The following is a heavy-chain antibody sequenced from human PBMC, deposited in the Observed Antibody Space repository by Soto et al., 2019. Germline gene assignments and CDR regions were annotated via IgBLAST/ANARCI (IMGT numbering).Heavy chain of an antibody. CDR2: ISYDGSNQ. Sequence: QVQLVESGGGMVQPGRSLRLSCAASGFTFSSYALHWVRQAPGKGLEWVALISYDGSNQYYADSVKGRFTISRDNSNNTLYLQMNSLRPEDTAVYYCARDQVVRGYTCGLIAYWGQGTLVTVSS. CDR1: GFTFSSYA. J-gene: IGHJ4*02. CDR3: ARDQVVRGYTCGLIAY. D-gene: IGHD5-12*01. V-gene: IGHV3-30-3*01.